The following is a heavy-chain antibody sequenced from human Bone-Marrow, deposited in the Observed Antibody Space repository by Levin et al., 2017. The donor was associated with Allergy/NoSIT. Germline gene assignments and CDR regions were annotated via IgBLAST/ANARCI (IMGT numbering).Heavy chain of an antibody. D-gene: IGHD2-8*01. CDR1: GFTFNSYA. CDR3: ARDRGCINSVCFTDFYVYGMDV. Sequence: GESLKISCAASGFTFNSYAMHWVRQAPGKGLEWVAVISYDGSNKYYADSVKGRFAISRDNSENTLSLQMNSLRAEDTAVYFCARDRGCINSVCFTDFYVYGMDVWGQGTTVTVSS. V-gene: IGHV3-30*09. CDR2: ISYDGSNK. J-gene: IGHJ6*02.